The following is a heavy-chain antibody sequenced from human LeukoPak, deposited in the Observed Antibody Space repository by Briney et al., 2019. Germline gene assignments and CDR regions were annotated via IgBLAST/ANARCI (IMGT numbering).Heavy chain of an antibody. CDR3: ARPGTTGTDYFDN. D-gene: IGHD1-1*01. CDR2: IYPGDSDT. CDR1: GYSFTNYW. J-gene: IGHJ4*02. V-gene: IGHV5-51*01. Sequence: GESLKISCKGSGYSFTNYWIGWVRQTPGKGLEWRGIIYPGDSDTRYSPSFQGQVTISADKSITTAYLQWSSLKASDTAMYYCARPGTTGTDYFDNWGQGTLVTVSS.